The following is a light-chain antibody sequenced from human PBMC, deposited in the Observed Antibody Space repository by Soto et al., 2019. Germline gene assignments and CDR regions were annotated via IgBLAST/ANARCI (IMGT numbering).Light chain of an antibody. CDR1: QSVSSN. V-gene: IGKV3-15*01. Sequence: EIVITQSSATLSVTPGERATLSCRASQSVSSNLAWYQQKPGQAPRLLIYGASTRATGIPARFSGSGSGTEFTLTISMLQSEDFAVYYCQQYYTGPPITFGQGTRLENK. CDR2: GAS. J-gene: IGKJ5*01. CDR3: QQYYTGPPIT.